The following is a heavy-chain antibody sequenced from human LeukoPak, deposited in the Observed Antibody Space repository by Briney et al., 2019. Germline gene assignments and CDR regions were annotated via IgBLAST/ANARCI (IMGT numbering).Heavy chain of an antibody. CDR3: VKKDGDF. CDR2: IYISGST. Sequence: SETLSLTCSVSGVSISDYYWTWFRQPAGKGLEWIGRIYISGSTNYNPSLKSRVIMSVDTSRNQLSLKLTSLTAADTAVYYCVKKDGDFWGQGTLVSVSS. V-gene: IGHV4-4*07. J-gene: IGHJ4*02. CDR1: GVSISDYY.